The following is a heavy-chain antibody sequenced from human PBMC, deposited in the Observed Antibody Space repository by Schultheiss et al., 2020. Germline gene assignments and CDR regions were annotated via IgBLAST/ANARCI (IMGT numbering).Heavy chain of an antibody. Sequence: GSLRLSCTVSGGSISSGGYYWSWIRQPPGKGLEWIGEINHSGSTNYNPSLKSRVTISVDTSKNQFSLKLSSVTAADTAVYYCARGLRYYYGSGSGREYYFDYWGQGTLVTVSS. D-gene: IGHD3-10*01. CDR2: INHSGST. J-gene: IGHJ4*02. CDR1: GGSISSGGYY. CDR3: ARGLRYYYGSGSGREYYFDY. V-gene: IGHV4-39*07.